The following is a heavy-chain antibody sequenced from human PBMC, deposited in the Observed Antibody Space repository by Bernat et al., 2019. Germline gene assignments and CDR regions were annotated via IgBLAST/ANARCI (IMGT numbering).Heavy chain of an antibody. CDR1: GGSISSSNW. V-gene: IGHV4-4*02. D-gene: IGHD3-22*01. Sequence: QVQLQESGPGLVKPSGTLSLTCAVSGGSISSSNWWSWVRQPPGKALEWIGEIYHSGSTNYNPSPKSRETISVDKSKNRFSLKLSSVTAADTAVYYWARIAYYDSSGYYPNFDYWGQGTLVTVSS. CDR3: ARIAYYDSSGYYPNFDY. CDR2: IYHSGST. J-gene: IGHJ4*02.